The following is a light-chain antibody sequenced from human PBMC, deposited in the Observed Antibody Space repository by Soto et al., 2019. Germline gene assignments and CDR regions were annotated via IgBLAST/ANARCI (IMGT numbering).Light chain of an antibody. CDR3: SSYTSSSTYV. V-gene: IGLV2-14*01. CDR1: SSDVGGYNY. CDR2: DVS. Sequence: QSVLTQPASVSGSPGQSITISCTGTSSDVGGYNYVSWYQQHPGKAPKLMIYDVSNRPSGVSNRFSGSKSGNTATLTISGLQAEDEADYYCSSYTSSSTYVFGTVTKVNDL. J-gene: IGLJ1*01.